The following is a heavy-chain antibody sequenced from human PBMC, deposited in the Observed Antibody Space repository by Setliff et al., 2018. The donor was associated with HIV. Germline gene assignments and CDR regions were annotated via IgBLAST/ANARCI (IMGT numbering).Heavy chain of an antibody. CDR3: ARDSNAPYFQH. J-gene: IGHJ1*01. Sequence: SETLSLTCTVSPVSISSTSYYWVWIRQPPGKGLEWIGNIHYTGTGFYNPALRSRVTLSVKTSKNRFSLKLDSVTAADTAVYYCARDSNAPYFQHWGQGTLVTVSS. CDR2: IHYTGTG. CDR1: PVSISSTSYY. D-gene: IGHD1-1*01. V-gene: IGHV4-39*07.